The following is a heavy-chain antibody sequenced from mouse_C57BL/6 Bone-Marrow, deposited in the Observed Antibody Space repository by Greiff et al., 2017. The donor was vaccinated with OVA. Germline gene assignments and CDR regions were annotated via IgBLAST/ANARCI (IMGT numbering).Heavy chain of an antibody. J-gene: IGHJ3*01. CDR2: IHPNSGST. CDR3: ARVGFTTVDAY. Sequence: QVQLKQPGAELVKPGASVKLSCKASGYTFTSYWMHWVKQRPGQGLEWIGMIHPNSGSTNYNEKFKSKATLTVDKSSSTAYMQLSSLTSEDSAVYYCARVGFTTVDAYWGQGTLVTVSA. D-gene: IGHD1-1*01. CDR1: GYTFTSYW. V-gene: IGHV1-64*01.